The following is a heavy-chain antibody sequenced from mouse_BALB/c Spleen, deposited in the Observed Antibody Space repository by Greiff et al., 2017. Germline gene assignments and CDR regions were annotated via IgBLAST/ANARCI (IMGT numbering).Heavy chain of an antibody. J-gene: IGHJ4*01. Sequence: DVMLVESGGGLVKPGGSLKLSCAASGFTFSSYAMSWVRQSPENRLEWVAEISSGGSYTYYPDTVTGRFTISRDNAKNTLYLEMSSLRSEDTAMYYCARGTTVVDYYAMDYWGQGTSVTVSS. CDR1: GFTFSSYA. D-gene: IGHD1-1*01. V-gene: IGHV5-9-4*01. CDR2: ISSGGSYT. CDR3: ARGTTVVDYYAMDY.